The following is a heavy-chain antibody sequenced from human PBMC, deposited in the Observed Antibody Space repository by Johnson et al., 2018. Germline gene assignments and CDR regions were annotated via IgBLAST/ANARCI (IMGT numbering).Heavy chain of an antibody. J-gene: IGHJ3*01. D-gene: IGHD3-22*01. Sequence: VQLVESGAEVKKPGESLKISCKGSGYSFTSYWIGWVRQMPGKGLEWMGIIYPGDSDTRYSPSFQGQVTISAEKSISTAYLQWSSLKASDTPMYYCARHRYDSCGYLRDAFDLGVQGTMVTVSS. CDR1: GYSFTSYW. V-gene: IGHV5-51*01. CDR3: ARHRYDSCGYLRDAFDL. CDR2: IYPGDSDT.